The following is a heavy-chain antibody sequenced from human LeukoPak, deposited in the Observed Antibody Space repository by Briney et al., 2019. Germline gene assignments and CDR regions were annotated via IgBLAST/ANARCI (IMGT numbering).Heavy chain of an antibody. CDR1: GGSLSSAHG. V-gene: IGHV4-61*01. Sequence: SETLSLTCTVSGGSLSSAHGWSWIRQPPGKGLEWIGYSQNSGCTNCNPSLKSRVTISVDTSKNQFSLKLSAVTAADTAVYYCARDYSGSLDYWGQGTLVTVSS. J-gene: IGHJ4*02. CDR2: SQNSGCT. D-gene: IGHD3-10*01. CDR3: ARDYSGSLDY.